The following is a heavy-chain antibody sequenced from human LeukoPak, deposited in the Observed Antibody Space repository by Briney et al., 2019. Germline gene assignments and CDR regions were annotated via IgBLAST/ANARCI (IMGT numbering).Heavy chain of an antibody. CDR2: ISYDGSNK. Sequence: GRSLRLSCAASGFTFSSYGMHWVRQAPGKGLEWVAVISYDGSNKYYADSVKGRFTISRDNSKNTLYLQMNSLRAEDTAVYYCASSYYYDSSGFDYWGQGTLATVSS. CDR1: GFTFSSYG. D-gene: IGHD3-22*01. CDR3: ASSYYYDSSGFDY. J-gene: IGHJ4*02. V-gene: IGHV3-30*03.